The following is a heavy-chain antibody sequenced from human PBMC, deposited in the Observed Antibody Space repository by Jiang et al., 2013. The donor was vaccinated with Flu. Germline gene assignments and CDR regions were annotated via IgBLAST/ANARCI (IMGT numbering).Heavy chain of an antibody. CDR1: GCTFTSYG. CDR3: ASKFGRWLVTGLGWLDP. Sequence: GASVKVACKASGCTFTSYGISWVRHGPWTKGLRWLGWINTYNGNTNYAQQFQGRVTMTTDTSTGTADMELRSLRSDDTAVYYCASKFGRWLVTGLGWLDPWGQGTLVTVSS. V-gene: IGHV1-18*01. CDR2: INTYNGNT. J-gene: IGHJ5*02. D-gene: IGHD6-19*01.